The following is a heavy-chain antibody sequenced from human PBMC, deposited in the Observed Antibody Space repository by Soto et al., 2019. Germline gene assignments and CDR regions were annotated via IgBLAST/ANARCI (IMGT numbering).Heavy chain of an antibody. Sequence: EVQLVETGGGLIQPGGSLRLSCAVSGFIVSDNYMTWVRQAPGKGLEWVSVIYSGGSTFYADSVKGRFTISRDTSKNTLYLQMSSLRAGDTAIYYCARGGGGTLRPYEHWGQGTLVTVSS. CDR1: GFIVSDNY. CDR2: IYSGGST. D-gene: IGHD2-15*01. J-gene: IGHJ4*02. CDR3: ARGGGGTLRPYEH. V-gene: IGHV3-53*02.